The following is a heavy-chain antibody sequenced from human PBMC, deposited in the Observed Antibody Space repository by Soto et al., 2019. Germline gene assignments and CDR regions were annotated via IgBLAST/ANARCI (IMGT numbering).Heavy chain of an antibody. CDR1: GFTFSSYS. CDR2: ISYDGTNE. V-gene: IGHV3-30-3*01. D-gene: IGHD5-12*01. Sequence: GGSLRLSCAAFGFTFSSYSMHWVRRAPGKGLEWVAVISYDGTNEYYAASVKGRFTISRDNSKNTLNLHMNSLRPEDTAVYYCARVYSSLDYGIDYWGQGTLVTVSS. J-gene: IGHJ4*02. CDR3: ARVYSSLDYGIDY.